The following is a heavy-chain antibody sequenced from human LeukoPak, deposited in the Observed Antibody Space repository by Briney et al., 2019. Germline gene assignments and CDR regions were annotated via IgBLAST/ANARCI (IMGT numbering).Heavy chain of an antibody. CDR1: DGSIRSYY. J-gene: IGHJ6*03. CDR3: ARDPDLLSYYYMDV. Sequence: SETLSLTCTVSDGSIRSYYWRWIRQPPGKVLEWMAYIYYSGSTDYNPSLKSRATISVDTSKNQIALKLSSVTAADTAVYYCARDPDLLSYYYMDVWGKGTPVTVSS. CDR2: IYYSGST. V-gene: IGHV4-59*01.